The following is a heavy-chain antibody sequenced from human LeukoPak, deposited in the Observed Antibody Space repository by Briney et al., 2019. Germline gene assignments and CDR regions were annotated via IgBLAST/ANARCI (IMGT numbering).Heavy chain of an antibody. CDR1: GYAFTTYY. CDR3: ARDMFPIYESGWFDF. CDR2: VNPGGSSS. J-gene: IGHJ4*02. D-gene: IGHD6-19*01. V-gene: IGHV1-46*01. Sequence: ASVKVSCKASGYAFTTYYMHWVRQAPGQGLEWMGIVNPGGSSSSYAPKFQGRVTLTSDTSTSTVYMELSRLTPEDTAVYYCARDMFPIYESGWFDFCGQGTLVTVSS.